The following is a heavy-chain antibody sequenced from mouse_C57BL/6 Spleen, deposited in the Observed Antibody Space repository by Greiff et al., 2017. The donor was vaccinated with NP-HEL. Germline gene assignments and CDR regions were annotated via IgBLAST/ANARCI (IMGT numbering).Heavy chain of an antibody. D-gene: IGHD1-1*01. CDR2: ISSGSSTI. J-gene: IGHJ4*01. V-gene: IGHV5-17*01. CDR1: GFTFSDYG. Sequence: EVQGVESGGGLVKPGGSLKLSCAASGFTFSDYGMHWVRQAPEKGLEWVAYISSGSSTIYYADTVKGRFTISRDNAKNTLFLQMTSLRSEDTAMYYCARPRYYYGSSSYAMDYWGQGTSVTVSS. CDR3: ARPRYYYGSSSYAMDY.